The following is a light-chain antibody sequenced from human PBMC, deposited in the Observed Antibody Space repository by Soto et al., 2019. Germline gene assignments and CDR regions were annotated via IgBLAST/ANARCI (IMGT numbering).Light chain of an antibody. J-gene: IGLJ2*01. Sequence: QSVLTQPPSVSGAPGQRVTISCTGSSSNIGAGYDVHWYQQLPGTAPKVLIYDNNSRPSGVPGRFSGPKSGTSASLAITGLQAEDEADYYCHSYDVSLSGPVFGGGTKVTVL. CDR1: SSNIGAGYD. V-gene: IGLV1-40*01. CDR3: HSYDVSLSGPV. CDR2: DNN.